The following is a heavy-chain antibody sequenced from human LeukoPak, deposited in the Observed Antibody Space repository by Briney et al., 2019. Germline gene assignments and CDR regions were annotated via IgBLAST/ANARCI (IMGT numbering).Heavy chain of an antibody. V-gene: IGHV3-48*01. CDR1: GFTFSSFH. Sequence: GGSLRLSCAASGFTFSSFHINWVRQAPGKGLEWLSYISRDSATIYYADSVKGRFTISRDNAKNSLYLQMNSLRAEDTAVYHCATDYYDSSGYYTGSYWGQGTLVTVSS. J-gene: IGHJ4*02. D-gene: IGHD3-22*01. CDR3: ATDYYDSSGYYTGSY. CDR2: ISRDSATI.